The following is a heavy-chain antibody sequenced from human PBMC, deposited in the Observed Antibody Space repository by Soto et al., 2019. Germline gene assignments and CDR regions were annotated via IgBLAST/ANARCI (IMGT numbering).Heavy chain of an antibody. J-gene: IGHJ6*02. CDR1: GFTFSSYA. D-gene: IGHD3-3*01. Sequence: EVQLLESGGGLVQPGGSLRLSCAASGFTFSSYAMSWVRQAPGKGLEWVSAISGSGGSTYYADSVKGRFTISRDNSKNTLYLQMNSLRAEDTAVYYCAREGVVIRFLEWRNYYGMDVWGQGTTVTVSS. CDR3: AREGVVIRFLEWRNYYGMDV. CDR2: ISGSGGST. V-gene: IGHV3-23*01.